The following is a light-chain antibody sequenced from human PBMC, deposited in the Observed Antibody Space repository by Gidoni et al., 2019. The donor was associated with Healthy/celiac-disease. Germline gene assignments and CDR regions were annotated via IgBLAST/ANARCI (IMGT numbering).Light chain of an antibody. CDR3: QAWDSSTAV. Sequence: SFELTQPPSVSVSPGQTASITCSGDKLGAKFASWYQQKPGQFPVLVIYQDAKRPSGIPGRFSGSNSGNTATLTISGTQAMDEADYYCQAWDSSTAVFGGGTKLTVL. CDR1: KLGAKF. CDR2: QDA. J-gene: IGLJ2*01. V-gene: IGLV3-1*01.